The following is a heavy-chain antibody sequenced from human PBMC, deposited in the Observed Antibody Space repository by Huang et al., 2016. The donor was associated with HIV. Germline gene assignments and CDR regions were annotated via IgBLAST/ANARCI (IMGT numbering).Heavy chain of an antibody. J-gene: IGHJ4*02. Sequence: QVQLVESGGGVVQPGRSLRISCAASGFTFGSYGMHWVRQAPGKGREWVAVISYDGKTKYYADSVKGRFSISRDKSKTTVYLQLNSLRVEDTAVYYCAKGGSAAAVLDFWGQGTLVTVSS. CDR1: GFTFGSYG. CDR2: ISYDGKTK. CDR3: AKGGSAAAVLDF. V-gene: IGHV3-30*18. D-gene: IGHD6-13*01.